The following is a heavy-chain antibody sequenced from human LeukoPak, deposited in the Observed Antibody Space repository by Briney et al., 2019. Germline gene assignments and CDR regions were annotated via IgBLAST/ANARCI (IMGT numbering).Heavy chain of an antibody. J-gene: IGHJ4*02. D-gene: IGHD2-8*01. CDR1: GFSFSNYG. V-gene: IGHV3-33*01. CDR3: ARGPCANGVCPFDY. Sequence: PGGSLRLSCAASGFSFSNYGMHWVRQAPGKGLEWVAVIWYDGSNKYYADSVKGRFTISRDNSKNTLYVQMSSLRAEDTAVYYCARGPCANGVCPFDYWGQGTPVTVSS. CDR2: IWYDGSNK.